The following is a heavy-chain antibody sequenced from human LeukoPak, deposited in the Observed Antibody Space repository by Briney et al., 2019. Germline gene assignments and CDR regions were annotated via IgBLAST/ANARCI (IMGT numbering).Heavy chain of an antibody. CDR3: ASCKWVGSGWTRYYYYYGMDV. J-gene: IGHJ6*02. D-gene: IGHD6-19*01. V-gene: IGHV1-69*13. CDR2: IIPIFGTA. Sequence: SVKVSCKASGYTFTSYYMHWVRQAPGQGLEWMGGIIPIFGTANYAQKFQGRVTITADESTSTAYMELSSLRSEDTAVYYCASCKWVGSGWTRYYYYYGMDVWGQGTTVTVSS. CDR1: GYTFTSYY.